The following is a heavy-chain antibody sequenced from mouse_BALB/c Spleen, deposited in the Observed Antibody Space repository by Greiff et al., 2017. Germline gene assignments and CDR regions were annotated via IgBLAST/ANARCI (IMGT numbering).Heavy chain of an antibody. Sequence: EVHLVESGGGLVKPGGSLKLSCAASGFAFSSYDMSWVRQTPEKRLEWVAYISSGGGSTYYPDSVKGRFTISRDNAKNTLYLQMSSLKSEDTAMYYCARAFYYFDYWGQGTTLTVSS. V-gene: IGHV5-12-1*01. J-gene: IGHJ2*01. CDR1: GFAFSSYD. CDR2: ISSGGGST. CDR3: ARAFYYFDY.